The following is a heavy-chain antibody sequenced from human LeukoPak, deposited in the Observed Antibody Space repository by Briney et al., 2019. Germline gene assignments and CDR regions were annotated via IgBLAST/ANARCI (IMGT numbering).Heavy chain of an antibody. J-gene: IGHJ4*02. V-gene: IGHV1-2*06. Sequence: ASVKVSCKASGYTFTGYYMHWVRQAPGQGLEWMGRINPNSGGTNYAQKFQGRVTMTRDTSISTAYMELSRLRSDDTAVYYCAGDAGYDIWYNYWGQGTLVTVSS. D-gene: IGHD3-9*01. CDR3: AGDAGYDIWYNY. CDR1: GYTFTGYY. CDR2: INPNSGGT.